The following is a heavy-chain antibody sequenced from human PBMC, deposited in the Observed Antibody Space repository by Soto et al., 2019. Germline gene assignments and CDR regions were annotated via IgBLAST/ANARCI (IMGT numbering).Heavy chain of an antibody. CDR1: GGSISSYY. D-gene: IGHD3-10*01. J-gene: IGHJ3*02. V-gene: IGHV4-59*01. CDR2: IYYSGST. CDR3: ARRYGSAFDI. Sequence: QVQLQESDPGLVKPSETLSLTCTVSGGSISSYYWSWIRQPPGKGLEWIRYIYYSGSTNHNPSLKSRVTISVDTSKNPFPLKLSSVTPADTAVYYCARRYGSAFDIWGQGTMVTVSS.